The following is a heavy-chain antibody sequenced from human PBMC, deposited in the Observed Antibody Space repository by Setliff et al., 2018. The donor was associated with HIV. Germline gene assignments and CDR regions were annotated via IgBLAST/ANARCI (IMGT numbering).Heavy chain of an antibody. CDR1: GFTVSTYY. CDR3: ARGGRLTWGAFDI. CDR2: IYSDGST. Sequence: GGSLRLSCAASGFTVSTYYMSWVRQAPGKGLEWVSTIYSDGSTYHADSVNGRFTLSRDISENALYLQIDSLRPEDTAVYYCARGGRLTWGAFDIWGQGTMVTVSS. V-gene: IGHV3-53*05. D-gene: IGHD1-26*01. J-gene: IGHJ3*02.